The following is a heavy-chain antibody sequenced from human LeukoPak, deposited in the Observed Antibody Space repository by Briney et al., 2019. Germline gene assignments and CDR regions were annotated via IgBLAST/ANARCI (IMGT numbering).Heavy chain of an antibody. CDR1: GYTFTGYY. D-gene: IGHD4-23*01. CDR2: INPNSGGT. Sequence: ASVKVSCKASGYTFTGYYMHWVRQAPGQGLEWMGWINPNSGGTNYAQKFQGRVTMTRDTSISTAYMELSRLRSDDTAVYYCARTSSTTVVTSHWGQGTLVTVSS. J-gene: IGHJ4*02. V-gene: IGHV1-2*02. CDR3: ARTSSTTVVTSH.